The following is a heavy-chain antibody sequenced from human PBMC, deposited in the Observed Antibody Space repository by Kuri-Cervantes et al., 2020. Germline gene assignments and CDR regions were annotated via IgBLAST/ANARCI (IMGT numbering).Heavy chain of an antibody. V-gene: IGHV1-46*01. D-gene: IGHD3-10*01. CDR1: GYTFTNFY. CDR2: INPSGGTT. J-gene: IGHJ4*02. CDR3: AKDPWLMGFGEDLDY. Sequence: ASVKVSCKASGYTFTNFYMHWVRQAPGQGLEWMGIINPSGGTTSYAQKFQGRVTMSRDTSTSTFYMELSSLRSEDTAVYYCAKDPWLMGFGEDLDYWGQGTLVTVSS.